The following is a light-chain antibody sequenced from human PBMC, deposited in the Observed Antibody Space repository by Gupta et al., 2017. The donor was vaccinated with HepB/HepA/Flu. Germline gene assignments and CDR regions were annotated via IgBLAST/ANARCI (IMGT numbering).Light chain of an antibody. CDR1: QSVSSSY. Sequence: EIVLTQSPGTLSLSPGERATLSCRASQSVSSSYLAWYQQKPGQAPRLLIYGASSRANGIPDRFSGSGSGTDFTLTISRLEPEDFAAYYCQQYGSSPPGTFGQGTRLEIK. CDR3: QQYGSSPPGT. V-gene: IGKV3-20*01. CDR2: GAS. J-gene: IGKJ5*01.